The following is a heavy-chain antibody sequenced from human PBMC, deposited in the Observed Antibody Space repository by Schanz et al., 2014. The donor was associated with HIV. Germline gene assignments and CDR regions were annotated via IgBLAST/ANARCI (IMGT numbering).Heavy chain of an antibody. V-gene: IGHV3-33*08. J-gene: IGHJ6*02. Sequence: QVQLVESGGGVVQPGRSLRLSCAASGFTFSSYAMHWVRQAAGKGLEWVACIWCDGSNTHYADSVKGRFTISRDNSKNTLYLQMNSLGAEDTAVYYCARDGRSYYDYHGMDVWGQGTTVIVSS. D-gene: IGHD3-16*02. CDR1: GFTFSSYA. CDR3: ARDGRSYYDYHGMDV. CDR2: IWCDGSNT.